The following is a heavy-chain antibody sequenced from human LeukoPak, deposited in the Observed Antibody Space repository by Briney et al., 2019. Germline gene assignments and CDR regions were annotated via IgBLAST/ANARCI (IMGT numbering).Heavy chain of an antibody. J-gene: IGHJ3*02. CDR1: GYTFTGYY. CDR3: ARWPLYGVVGVTDSALDI. D-gene: IGHD1-26*01. V-gene: IGHV1-2*02. Sequence: GASVKVSCKASGYTFTGYYMHWVRQAPGQGLEWMGWINPNSGATDYVQKFQGRVTMTRDTSINTAYMELSRLRFDDTAVYYCARWPLYGVVGVTDSALDIWGQGTMVTVSS. CDR2: INPNSGAT.